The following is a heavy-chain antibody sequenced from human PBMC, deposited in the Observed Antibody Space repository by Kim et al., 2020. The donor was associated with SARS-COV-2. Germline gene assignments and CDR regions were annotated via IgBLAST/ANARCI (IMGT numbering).Heavy chain of an antibody. V-gene: IGHV3-33*01. J-gene: IGHJ4*02. CDR2: IWYDGSNK. CDR1: GFTFSSYG. CDR3: AREIYGSGRGYFDY. Sequence: GGSLRLSCAASGFTFSSYGMHWVRQAPGKGLEWVAVIWYDGSNKYYADSVKGRFTISRDNSKNTLYLQMNSLRAEDTAVYYCAREIYGSGRGYFDYWGQGTLVTLSS. D-gene: IGHD3-10*01.